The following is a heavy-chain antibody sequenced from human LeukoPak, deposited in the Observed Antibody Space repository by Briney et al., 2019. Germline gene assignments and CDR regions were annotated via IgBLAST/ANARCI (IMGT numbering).Heavy chain of an antibody. CDR3: ARGRAVAGTSVTRYFDL. Sequence: SETLSLTCTVSGGSISSYYWSWIRQPPGKGLEWIGYIDYSGSTNYNPSLKSRVTISVDTSKNQFSLKLSSVTAADTAVYYCARGRAVAGTSVTRYFDLWGRGTLVTVSS. D-gene: IGHD6-19*01. CDR1: GGSISSYY. V-gene: IGHV4-59*01. CDR2: IDYSGST. J-gene: IGHJ2*01.